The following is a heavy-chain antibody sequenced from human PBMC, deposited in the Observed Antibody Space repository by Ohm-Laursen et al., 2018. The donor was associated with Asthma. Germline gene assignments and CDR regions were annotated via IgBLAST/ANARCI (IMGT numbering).Heavy chain of an antibody. CDR2: ISASAGTM. Sequence: SLRLSCAASGITFSDSYMTWIRQAPGKGLEWISYISASAGTMYYADSVKGRFTISRDNAKDSLSLQMNSLRVEDTAVYYCAAWGSENFWGQGTLVTVS. J-gene: IGHJ4*02. CDR1: GITFSDSY. D-gene: IGHD7-27*01. V-gene: IGHV3-11*04. CDR3: AAWGSENF.